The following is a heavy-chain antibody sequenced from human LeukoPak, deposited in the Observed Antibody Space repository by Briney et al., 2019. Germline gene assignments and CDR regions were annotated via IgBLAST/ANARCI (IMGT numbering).Heavy chain of an antibody. V-gene: IGHV3-48*04. CDR2: IRSSSSII. J-gene: IGHJ6*03. CDR3: ARSSDDSDALDYYYMDV. D-gene: IGHD5-18*01. Sequence: LAGGSLRLSCAASGFTFSSYSMNWVRQAPGKGLEGVSYIRSSSSIIYYADSVKGRFTISRDNTKNSLYLQMNSLRVEDTAVYYCARSSDDSDALDYYYMDVWGKGITVTVSS. CDR1: GFTFSSYS.